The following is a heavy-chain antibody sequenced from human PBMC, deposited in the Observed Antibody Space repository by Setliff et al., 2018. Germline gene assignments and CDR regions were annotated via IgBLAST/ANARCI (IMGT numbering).Heavy chain of an antibody. Sequence: GGSLRLSCAASGFTFNSYAMNWVRQAPGKGLEWVSGISGSGGRADYADSVKGRFTISRDNSKSMLHLHMNSLRAEDTAVYYCARDVDKAVAGTTVVMDYWGQGTLVTVSS. CDR3: ARDVDKAVAGTTVVMDY. CDR1: GFTFNSYA. J-gene: IGHJ4*02. V-gene: IGHV3-23*01. CDR2: ISGSGGRA. D-gene: IGHD6-19*01.